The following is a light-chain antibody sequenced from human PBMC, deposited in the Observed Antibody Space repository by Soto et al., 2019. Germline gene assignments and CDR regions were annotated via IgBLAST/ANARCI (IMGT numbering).Light chain of an antibody. CDR3: QQYDDLPIT. Sequence: DIQMTQSPSSLFASLGDRVTITCQASQDISDFLNWYQQKPGTAPKVLIYDASNLQTGVPSRFSGRGSGTDFTFTISSLQPDDSGIYYCQQYDDLPITFGQGTRLEI. CDR1: QDISDF. J-gene: IGKJ5*01. CDR2: DAS. V-gene: IGKV1-33*01.